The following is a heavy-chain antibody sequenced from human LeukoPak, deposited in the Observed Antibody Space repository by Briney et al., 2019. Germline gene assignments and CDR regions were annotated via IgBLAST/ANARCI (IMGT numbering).Heavy chain of an antibody. CDR1: GYTFTSYY. D-gene: IGHD5-12*01. CDR3: ARGAGFYSGYDSAIDY. Sequence: GASVKVSCKASGYTFTSYYMHWVRQAPGQGLEWMGIINPSGGSTSYAQKFQGRVTMTRDTSTSTVYMELSSLRSEDTAVYYCARGAGFYSGYDSAIDYWGQGTLVTVSS. CDR2: INPSGGST. J-gene: IGHJ4*02. V-gene: IGHV1-46*01.